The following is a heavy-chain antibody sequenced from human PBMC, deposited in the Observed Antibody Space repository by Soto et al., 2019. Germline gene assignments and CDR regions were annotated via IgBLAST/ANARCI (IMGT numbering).Heavy chain of an antibody. V-gene: IGHV4-39*01. J-gene: IGHJ5*02. Sequence: TSETMSLTSTVSGGSIGSSSYYWGWIRQPPGKGLEWIGSIYYSGSTYYNPSLKSRVTISVDTSKNQFSLKLSSVTAADTAVYYCARTNTIFGVVIMVEWFDPWGQGTLVTVSS. CDR3: ARTNTIFGVVIMVEWFDP. D-gene: IGHD3-3*01. CDR1: GGSIGSSSYY. CDR2: IYYSGST.